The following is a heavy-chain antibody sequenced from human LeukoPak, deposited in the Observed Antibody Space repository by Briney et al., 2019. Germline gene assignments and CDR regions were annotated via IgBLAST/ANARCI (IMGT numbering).Heavy chain of an antibody. Sequence: GASVTVSCKASGYTFTSYGISWVRQAPGQGLEWMGWISAYNGNTNYAQKLQGRVTMTTDTSTSTAYMELRSLRSDDTAVYYCARDVSYYYDSSGYYSRWGQGTLVTVSS. CDR3: ARDVSYYYDSSGYYSR. D-gene: IGHD3-22*01. J-gene: IGHJ4*02. V-gene: IGHV1-18*01. CDR1: GYTFTSYG. CDR2: ISAYNGNT.